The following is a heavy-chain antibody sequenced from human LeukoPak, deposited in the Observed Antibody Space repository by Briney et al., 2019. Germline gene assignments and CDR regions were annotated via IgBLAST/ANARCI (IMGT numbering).Heavy chain of an antibody. CDR3: ARDVDTAMTDYYYYGMDV. D-gene: IGHD5-18*01. V-gene: IGHV3-7*01. J-gene: IGHJ6*02. CDR1: GFTFSSYW. CDR2: IKQDGSEK. Sequence: GGSLRLSCAASGFTFSSYWMSWVRQAPGKGLEWVANIKQDGSEKYYVDSVKGRFTISRGNAKNSLYLQMNSLRAEDTAVYYCARDVDTAMTDYYYYGMDVWGQGTTVTVSS.